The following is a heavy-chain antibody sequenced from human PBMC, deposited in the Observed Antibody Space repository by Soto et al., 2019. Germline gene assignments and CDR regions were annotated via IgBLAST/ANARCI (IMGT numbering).Heavy chain of an antibody. CDR2: IIPIFGTA. CDR1: GGTFSSYA. Sequence: GXSVKVSCKASGGTFSSYAISWVRQAPGQGLEWMGGIIPIFGTANYAQKFQGRVTITADESTSTAYMELSSLRSEATAVYYCARGLYYDILTGYDWFYPSRQGSLFTVSS. V-gene: IGHV1-69*13. J-gene: IGHJ5*02. D-gene: IGHD3-9*01. CDR3: ARGLYYDILTGYDWFYP.